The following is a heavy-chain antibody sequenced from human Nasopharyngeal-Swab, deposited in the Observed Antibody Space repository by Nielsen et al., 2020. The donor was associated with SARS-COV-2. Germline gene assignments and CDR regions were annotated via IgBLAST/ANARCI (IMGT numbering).Heavy chain of an antibody. D-gene: IGHD2-15*01. V-gene: IGHV3-64D*06. CDR3: VKDRGAHSVVMVAAS. CDR1: GFTFSSYT. Sequence: GESLKISCSASGFTFSSYTMHWVRQAPGKGLEHVSAISSNGGSTYYADSVKGRFTISRDNSKNTLNLQMSSLRAEDTAVYYCVKDRGAHSVVMVAASWGQGTLVTVSS. CDR2: ISSNGGST. J-gene: IGHJ4*02.